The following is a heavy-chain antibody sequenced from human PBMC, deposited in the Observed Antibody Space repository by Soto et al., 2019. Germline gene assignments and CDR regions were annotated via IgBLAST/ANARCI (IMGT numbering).Heavy chain of an antibody. J-gene: IGHJ6*01. V-gene: IGHV1-3*01. D-gene: IGHD1-1*01. CDR1: GYTFSTYA. Sequence: GASVKVSCKASGYTFSTYAMHWVRQAPGQSLEWMGWLNGGTGQTRYSQKFQDRVIITRDTSASTGYMELSSLTSEDTAVYYCARGKGMEENYFYYGLDILGQGTTVAVCS. CDR3: ARGKGMEENYFYYGLDI. CDR2: LNGGTGQT.